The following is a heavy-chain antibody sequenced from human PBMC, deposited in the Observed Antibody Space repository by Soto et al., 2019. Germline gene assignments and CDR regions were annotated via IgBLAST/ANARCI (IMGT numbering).Heavy chain of an antibody. CDR1: GFTFSSYS. Sequence: VESLRISCAASGFTFSSYSMNWVRQAPGKGLEWVSSISGSVGSTYYADSVKGRFTISRDNSKNTLYLQMNSLRAEDTAVYYCAKDPGAFDIWGQGTMVTVSS. CDR2: ISGSVGST. J-gene: IGHJ3*02. V-gene: IGHV3-23*01. CDR3: AKDPGAFDI.